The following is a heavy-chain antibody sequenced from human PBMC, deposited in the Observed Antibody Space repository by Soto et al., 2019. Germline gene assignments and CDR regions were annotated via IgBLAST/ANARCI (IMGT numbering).Heavy chain of an antibody. CDR3: AKNLIGGGLHPPFDL. CDR1: LFIFFTYT. V-gene: IGHV3-23*01. CDR2: LSDSVVTT. Sequence: PGGSLRLSCAVSLFIFFTYTVNCVRQAPWTGLECVSVLSDSVVTTHYAYSVKGRFTISRDKYKNTLYLQMHNLRDEDTAVYYCAKNLIGGGLHPPFDLWGQGTQVNVSS. J-gene: IGHJ4*02. D-gene: IGHD3-16*01.